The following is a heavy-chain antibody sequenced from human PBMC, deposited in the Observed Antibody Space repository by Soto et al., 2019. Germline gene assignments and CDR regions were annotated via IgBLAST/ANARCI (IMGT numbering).Heavy chain of an antibody. Sequence: ASETLSLTFAVYGGSFSGYYWSWIRQPPGKGLEWIGEINHSGSTNYNPSLKSRVTISVDTSKNQFSLKLSSVTAADTAVYYCASGSSPDYYYYYYMDVWGKGTTVTISS. CDR1: GGSFSGYY. CDR2: INHSGST. CDR3: ASGSSPDYYYYYYMDV. J-gene: IGHJ6*03. V-gene: IGHV4-34*01. D-gene: IGHD6-13*01.